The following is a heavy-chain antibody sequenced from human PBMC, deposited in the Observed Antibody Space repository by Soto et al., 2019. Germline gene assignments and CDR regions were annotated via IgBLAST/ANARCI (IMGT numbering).Heavy chain of an antibody. V-gene: IGHV1-46*01. D-gene: IGHD2-15*01. J-gene: IGHJ3*02. CDR1: GYTFTSYY. CDR3: ARASGFVVVVAATLGAFDI. CDR2: INTSNGNT. Sequence: ASVKVSCKASGYTFTSYYMHWVRQAPGQGLEWMGIINTSNGNTNYAQEFQGRVTMTRDTSTSTAYMELSSLRSEDTAVYYCARASGFVVVVAATLGAFDIWGQGTMVTVSS.